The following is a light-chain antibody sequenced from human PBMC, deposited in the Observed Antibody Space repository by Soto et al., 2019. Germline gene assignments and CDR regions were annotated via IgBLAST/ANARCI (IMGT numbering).Light chain of an antibody. Sequence: QSVLTQPASVSGSPGQSITISCTGTSSDIGDYNYVSWYQHHPGKAPKLIIYEVRYRPSGVSGRFTGSKSGSTASLTISGLQTDDEAHYFCSSYTTRSTDDVVFGGGTKLTVL. CDR3: SSYTTRSTDDVV. J-gene: IGLJ2*01. CDR1: SSDIGDYNY. V-gene: IGLV2-14*01. CDR2: EVR.